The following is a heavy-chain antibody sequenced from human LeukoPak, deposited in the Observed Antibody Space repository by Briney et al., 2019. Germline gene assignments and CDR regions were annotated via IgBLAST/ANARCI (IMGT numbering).Heavy chain of an antibody. D-gene: IGHD7-27*01. CDR3: AKSPAGDYFDY. V-gene: IGHV3-23*01. CDR2: ISGSGGST. J-gene: IGHJ4*02. Sequence: EAGESLRLSCAASGFTFSSYAMSWVRQAPGKGLEWVSAISGSGGSTYYADSVKGRFTISRDNSKNTLYLQMNSLRAEDTAVYYCAKSPAGDYFDYWGQGTLVTVSS. CDR1: GFTFSSYA.